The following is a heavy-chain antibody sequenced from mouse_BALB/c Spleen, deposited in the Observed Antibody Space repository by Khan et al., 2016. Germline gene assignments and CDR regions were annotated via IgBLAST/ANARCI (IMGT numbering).Heavy chain of an antibody. J-gene: IGHJ3*01. V-gene: IGHV2-2*02. D-gene: IGHD1-1*01. CDR3: ARDYYGSSPWFAY. Sequence: QMQLEESGPGLVQPSQSLSITCTVTGFSLTSYGVHWVRQSPGMGLEWLGVIWSGGSTDYNAAFISRLSISKDNSKSQVFFKMNSLQANDTAICYCARDYYGSSPWFAYWGKATLVLVSA. CDR2: IWSGGST. CDR1: GFSLTSYG.